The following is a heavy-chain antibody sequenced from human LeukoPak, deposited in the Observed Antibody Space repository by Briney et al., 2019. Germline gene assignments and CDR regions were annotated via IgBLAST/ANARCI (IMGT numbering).Heavy chain of an antibody. J-gene: IGHJ2*01. V-gene: IGHV4-59*08. Sequence: PSETLSPTCTVSGGSISSYYWSWIRQPPGKGLEWIGYIYYSGSTNYNPSLESRVTMSVDTSKNQFSLKLSSVTAADTAVYYCARQGGGFWYFDLWGRGTLVTVSS. CDR3: ARQGGGFWYFDL. CDR2: IYYSGST. D-gene: IGHD6-25*01. CDR1: GGSISSYY.